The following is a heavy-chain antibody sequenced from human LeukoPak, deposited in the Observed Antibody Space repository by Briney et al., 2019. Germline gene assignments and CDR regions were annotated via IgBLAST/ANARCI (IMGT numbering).Heavy chain of an antibody. Sequence: PGRSLRLSCAASGFTFSSYGMHWVRQAPGKGLEWETIIWSDGSNKYYADSVKGRFTISRDNSKNTLYLQMNSLRAEDTAVYYCARDRVATIDPPFDYWGQGTLVTVSS. CDR3: ARDRVATIDPPFDY. D-gene: IGHD5-12*01. V-gene: IGHV3-33*01. J-gene: IGHJ4*02. CDR1: GFTFSSYG. CDR2: IWSDGSNK.